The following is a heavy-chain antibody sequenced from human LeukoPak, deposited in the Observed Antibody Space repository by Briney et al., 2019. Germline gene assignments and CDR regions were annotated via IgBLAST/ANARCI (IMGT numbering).Heavy chain of an antibody. CDR1: GSKDGVVT. CDR2: IRSKVYGGTT. V-gene: IGHV3-49*02. Sequence: SGSKDGVVTMRGGRQAPGKGLEWVGFIRSKVYGGTTEYAASVKGVVIISRHVSIRIAYPQMNSLEAEDTAVYYCSRDYCDFPYWGQGTLVTVSS. J-gene: IGHJ4*02. CDR3: SRDYCDFPY. D-gene: IGHD3/OR15-3a*01.